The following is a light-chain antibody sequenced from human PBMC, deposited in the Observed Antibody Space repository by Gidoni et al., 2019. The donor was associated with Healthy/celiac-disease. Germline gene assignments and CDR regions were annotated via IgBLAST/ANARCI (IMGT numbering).Light chain of an antibody. CDR1: QSISSY. J-gene: IGKJ4*01. CDR2: AAS. V-gene: IGKV1-39*01. CDR3: QQSYSTPT. Sequence: DIQMTQPPSSLSASVGDRVTITCRASQSISSYLNWYQQKPGKAPKLLIYAASSLQSGVPSRFSGSGSGTDFTLTISSLQPEEFATYYCQQSYSTPTFGGGTKVEIK.